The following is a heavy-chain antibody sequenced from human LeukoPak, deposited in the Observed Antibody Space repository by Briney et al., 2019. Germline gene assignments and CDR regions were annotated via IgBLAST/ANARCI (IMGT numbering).Heavy chain of an antibody. CDR1: GGSLSSYY. D-gene: IGHD3-3*01. Sequence: PSETLSLTCTVSGGSLSSYYWSWIRQPPGKGLVWIGYIYYSGSTNYNPSLKSRVTISVDTSKNQFSLKLSSVTAADTAVYYCARGDDFWSGYYTYYYFDYWGQGTLVTVSS. CDR3: ARGDDFWSGYYTYYYFDY. V-gene: IGHV4-59*01. J-gene: IGHJ4*02. CDR2: IYYSGST.